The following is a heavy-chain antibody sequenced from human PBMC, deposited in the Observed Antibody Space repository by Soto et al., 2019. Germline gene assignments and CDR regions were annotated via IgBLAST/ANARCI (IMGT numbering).Heavy chain of an antibody. V-gene: IGHV3-21*01. Sequence: RLCCAASEVTFRSFSMNWVRQATGKGLEWVSSISSSSSYIYYADSVKGRFTISRDNAKNSLYLQMNSLRAEDTAVYYCARDGVPAAILDYYYGMDVWGQGTTVTVSS. J-gene: IGHJ6*02. CDR1: EVTFRSFS. D-gene: IGHD2-2*01. CDR3: ARDGVPAAILDYYYGMDV. CDR2: ISSSSSYI.